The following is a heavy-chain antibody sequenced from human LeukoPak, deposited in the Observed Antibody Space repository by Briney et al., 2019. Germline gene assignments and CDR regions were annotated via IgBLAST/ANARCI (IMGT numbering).Heavy chain of an antibody. D-gene: IGHD6-19*01. CDR1: GFTFSSYG. CDR2: IRYDGSNK. J-gene: IGHJ4*02. CDR3: AKTPYSSGWYFDY. Sequence: GGSLRLSCAASGFTFSSYGMHWVRQAPGKGLEWVAFIRYDGSNKYYADSVKGRFTISRDNSKNTLYLQMNSLRAEDTAVYYCAKTPYSSGWYFDYWGQGTRVTVSS. V-gene: IGHV3-30*02.